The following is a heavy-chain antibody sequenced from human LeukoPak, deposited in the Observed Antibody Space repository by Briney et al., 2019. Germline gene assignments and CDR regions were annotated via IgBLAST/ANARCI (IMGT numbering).Heavy chain of an antibody. CDR3: ARSLNYYDFWSGYPTYYFDY. CDR2: IYYSGST. J-gene: IGHJ4*02. CDR1: GGSISSHY. D-gene: IGHD3-3*01. V-gene: IGHV4-59*11. Sequence: SETLSLTCTVSGGSISSHYWSWIRQPPGKGLEWIGYIYYSGSTNYNPSLKSRVTISVDTSKNQFSLKLSSVTAADTAVYYCARSLNYYDFWSGYPTYYFDYWGRGTLVTVSS.